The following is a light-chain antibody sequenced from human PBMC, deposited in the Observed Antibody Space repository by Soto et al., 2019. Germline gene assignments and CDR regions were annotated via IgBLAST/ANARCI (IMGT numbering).Light chain of an antibody. J-gene: IGKJ3*01. Sequence: IVMTQSLAPLSVSPGERATLSCRAGQSVYNNLAWYQQKPGQAPRLLIYGAATRVTGSPARFSGSGSCAEFTLTISSRQSEDFAVYYCQQYNNWPPVTFGPGTKVDIK. V-gene: IGKV3-15*01. CDR3: QQYNNWPPVT. CDR1: QSVYNN. CDR2: GAA.